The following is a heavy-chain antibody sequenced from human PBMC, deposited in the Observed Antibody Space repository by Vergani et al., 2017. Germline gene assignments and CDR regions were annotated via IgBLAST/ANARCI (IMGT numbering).Heavy chain of an antibody. D-gene: IGHD4-17*01. CDR2: VYQSGST. CDR1: GDSLRRGHY. CDR3: ARHVGYGDSNYPGDWFDP. V-gene: IGHV4-38-2*01. Sequence: QVQLQESGPGLVKPSETLSLTCAVSGDSLRRGHYWAWIRQPPGKRLEWIGTVYQSGSTYYNPAFRGQAAISVDKSKSQLLLRLISVTAADTALYYCARHVGYGDSNYPGDWFDPWGQGTLVTVSS. J-gene: IGHJ5*02.